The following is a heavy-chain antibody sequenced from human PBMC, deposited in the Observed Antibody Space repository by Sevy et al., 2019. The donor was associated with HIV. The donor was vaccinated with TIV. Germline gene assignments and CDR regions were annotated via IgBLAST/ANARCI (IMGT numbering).Heavy chain of an antibody. V-gene: IGHV4-4*02. CDR1: GASMRSSYW. CDR2: IYDSGMT. CDR3: ARWGELGYCSGGSCFGFDY. J-gene: IGHJ4*02. Sequence: SETLSLTCAVSGASMRSSYWWSWVRQPPGKGLEWIGEIYDSGMTNYNPSLKSRVTISVDKSKNQFSLKLSSVTAADTAVYYCARWGELGYCSGGSCFGFDYLGQGTLVTVSS. D-gene: IGHD2-15*01.